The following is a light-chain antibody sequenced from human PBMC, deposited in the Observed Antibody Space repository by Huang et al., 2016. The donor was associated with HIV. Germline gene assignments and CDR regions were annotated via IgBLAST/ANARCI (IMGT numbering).Light chain of an antibody. CDR3: QQYHNWPYT. V-gene: IGKV3-15*01. Sequence: EIIMTQSPATLSPSPGEGASLSCRAHQSVATNLAWYLHRPGQSPRILIFGASTRASGLPGRFSGSGSGTQFTLTVSGLQSEDFAVYYCQQYHNWPYTFGQGTKLEI. J-gene: IGKJ2*01. CDR1: QSVATN. CDR2: GAS.